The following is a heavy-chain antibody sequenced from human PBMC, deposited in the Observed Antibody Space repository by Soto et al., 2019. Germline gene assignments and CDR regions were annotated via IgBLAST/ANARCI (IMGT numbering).Heavy chain of an antibody. CDR3: ARAVAGASSY. J-gene: IGHJ4*02. CDR1: GFXLSDYL. Sequence: SCASSGFXLSDYLLIWVRHAPGKGLEWVANINQDGSVKYYVDSVKGRFTISRDNAKNSLYLQMNSLTAEDTAVYYCARAVAGASSYWGQGTVVTVS. D-gene: IGHD2-2*01. V-gene: IGHV3-7*01. CDR2: INQDGSVK.